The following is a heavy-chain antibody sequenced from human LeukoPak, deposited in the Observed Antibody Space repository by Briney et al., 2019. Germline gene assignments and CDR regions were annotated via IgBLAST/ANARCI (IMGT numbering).Heavy chain of an antibody. CDR3: ARGGTMIVSPPTRYFDY. J-gene: IGHJ4*02. Sequence: SETLSLTCAVYGGSFSGYYWSWIRQPPGKGLEWIGEINHSGSINYNPSLKSRVTISVDTSKNQFSLKLSSVTAADTAVYYCARGGTMIVSPPTRYFDYWGQGTLVTVSS. CDR2: INHSGSI. V-gene: IGHV4-34*01. D-gene: IGHD3-22*01. CDR1: GGSFSGYY.